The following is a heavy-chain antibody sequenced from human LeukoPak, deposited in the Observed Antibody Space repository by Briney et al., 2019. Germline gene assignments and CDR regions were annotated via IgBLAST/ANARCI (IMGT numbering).Heavy chain of an antibody. CDR1: GGSFSGYY. V-gene: IGHV4-34*01. CDR2: INHSGST. D-gene: IGHD3-16*02. J-gene: IGHJ5*02. CDR3: ARATHYDYIWGSYRFHNWFDP. Sequence: PSETLSLTCAVYGGSFSGYYWSWIRQPPGKGPEWIGEINHSGSTNYNPSLKSRVTISVDTSKNQFSLKLSSVTAADTAVYYCARATHYDYIWGSYRFHNWFDPWGQGTLVTVSS.